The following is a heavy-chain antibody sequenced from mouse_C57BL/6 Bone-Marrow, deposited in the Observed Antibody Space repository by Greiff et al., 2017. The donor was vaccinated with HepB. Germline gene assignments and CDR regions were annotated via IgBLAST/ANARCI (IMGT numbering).Heavy chain of an antibody. V-gene: IGHV1-54*01. D-gene: IGHD2-1*01. Sequence: VQLQQSGAELVRPGTSVKVSCKASGYAFTNYLIEWVKQRPGQGLEWIGVINPGSGGTNYNEKFKGKATLTADKSSSTAYMQLSSLTSEDSAVYFCARWGGNPYWGQGTTLTVSS. CDR1: GYAFTNYL. CDR2: INPGSGGT. J-gene: IGHJ2*01. CDR3: ARWGGNPY.